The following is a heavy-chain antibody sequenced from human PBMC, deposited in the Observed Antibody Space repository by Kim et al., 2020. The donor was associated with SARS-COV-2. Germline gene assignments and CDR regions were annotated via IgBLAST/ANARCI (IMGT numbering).Heavy chain of an antibody. V-gene: IGHV7-4-1*01. D-gene: IGHD1-1*01. CDR2: INTNTGNP. CDR1: GYTFTSYA. J-gene: IGHJ5*02. CDR3: ARDPRYNWNGVVSGVWFDP. Sequence: ASVKVSCKASGYTFTSYAMNWVRQAPGQGLEWMGWINTNTGNPTYAQGFTGRFVFSLDTSVSTAYLQICSLKAEDTAVYYCARDPRYNWNGVVSGVWFDPWGQGTLVTVSS.